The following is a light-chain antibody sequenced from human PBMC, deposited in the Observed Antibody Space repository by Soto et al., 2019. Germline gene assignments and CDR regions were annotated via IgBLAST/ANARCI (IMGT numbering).Light chain of an antibody. CDR3: QQHSNWPPIT. CDR2: GAS. CDR1: QSVSSY. Sequence: EIVLTQSPVTLSLSPGERATLSCRASQSVSSYLAWYQQKPGQAPRLLIYGASSRASGIPDRFSGSGSGTDFTLTISSLEPEDFAVYYCQQHSNWPPITFGQGTKVDIK. J-gene: IGKJ1*01. V-gene: IGKV3-11*01.